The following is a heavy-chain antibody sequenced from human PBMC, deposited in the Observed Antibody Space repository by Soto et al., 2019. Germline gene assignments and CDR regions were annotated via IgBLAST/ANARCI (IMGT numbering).Heavy chain of an antibody. Sequence: GGSLRLSCAASGFTFSSYAMSWVRQAPGKGLEWVSAISGSGGSTYYADSVKGRFTISRDNSKNTLYLQMNSLRAEDTAVYYCAKDEGSSSWPIGLGYYYTDVWGKGTTVTVSS. CDR3: AKDEGSSSWPIGLGYYYTDV. CDR1: GFTFSSYA. D-gene: IGHD6-13*01. CDR2: ISGSGGST. V-gene: IGHV3-23*01. J-gene: IGHJ6*03.